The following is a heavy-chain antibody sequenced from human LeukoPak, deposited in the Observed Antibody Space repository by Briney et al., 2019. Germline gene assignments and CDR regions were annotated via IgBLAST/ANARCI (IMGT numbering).Heavy chain of an antibody. CDR2: ISYDGRNK. CDR1: GFTFNSFG. J-gene: IGHJ6*03. V-gene: IGHV3-30*18. CDR3: AKDYIRFSFYYYMDV. Sequence: GGSLRLSCAASGFTFNSFGMHWVRQAPGKGLEWLAVISYDGRNKYYADSVKGRFTISRDNSKNTLYLQMNSLRAEDTAMYYCAKDYIRFSFYYYMDVWGKGTTVTVSS. D-gene: IGHD3-3*01.